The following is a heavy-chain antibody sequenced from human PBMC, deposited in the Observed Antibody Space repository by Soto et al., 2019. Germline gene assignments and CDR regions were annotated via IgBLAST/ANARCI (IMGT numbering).Heavy chain of an antibody. J-gene: IGHJ1*01. CDR1: GFTFSSYA. Sequence: GGSLRLSCSASGFTFSSYAMHWVRQAPGKGLEYVSAISSNGGSTYYADSVKGRFTISRDNSKNTLYLQMSSLRAEDTAVYYCVKEEAAAGTVSEYFQHWGQGTLVTVSS. CDR3: VKEEAAAGTVSEYFQH. V-gene: IGHV3-64D*08. D-gene: IGHD6-13*01. CDR2: ISSNGGST.